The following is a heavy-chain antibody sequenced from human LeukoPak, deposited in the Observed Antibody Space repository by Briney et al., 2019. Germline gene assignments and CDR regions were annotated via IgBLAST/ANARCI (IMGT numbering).Heavy chain of an antibody. CDR1: GGSITRSGYY. CDR3: ARSGDYYGSSDYFSDGALFDL. CDR2: LYYNGDT. Sequence: SSETLSLTCTVSGGSITRSGYYWSWIPDHPGKGRVWIGCLYYNGDTNYIPSRKHQLTILFATSKNQLSLSLTSVAAADTAVYYCARSGDYYGSSDYFSDGALFDLWGQRTLVTVSS. D-gene: IGHD3-22*01. V-gene: IGHV4-31*01. J-gene: IGHJ4*02.